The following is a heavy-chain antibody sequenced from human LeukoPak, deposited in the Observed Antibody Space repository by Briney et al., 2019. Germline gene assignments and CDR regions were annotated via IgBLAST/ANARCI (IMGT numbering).Heavy chain of an antibody. V-gene: IGHV4-39*07. CDR2: IYYSGST. Sequence: SETLSLTCTVSGGSISSSSYYWGWIRQPPGKGLEWIGSIYYSGSTYYNPSLKSRVTISVDTPKNQFSLKLSSVTAADTAVYYSARGEWELLRTDYWGQGTLVTVSS. CDR1: GGSISSSSYY. J-gene: IGHJ4*02. D-gene: IGHD1-26*01. CDR3: ARGEWELLRTDY.